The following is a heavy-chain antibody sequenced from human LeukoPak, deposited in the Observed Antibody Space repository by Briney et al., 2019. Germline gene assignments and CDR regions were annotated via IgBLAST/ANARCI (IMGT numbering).Heavy chain of an antibody. D-gene: IGHD6-13*01. V-gene: IGHV3-74*01. CDR1: GFTFSSYW. Sequence: GGSLRLSCAASGFTFSSYWMHRVRQAPGKGLVWVSRINSDGSSTSYADSVKGRFTISRDNAKNTLYLQMNSLRAEDTAVYDCARVRSSWHVFDYWGQGTLVTVSS. J-gene: IGHJ4*02. CDR3: ARVRSSWHVFDY. CDR2: INSDGSST.